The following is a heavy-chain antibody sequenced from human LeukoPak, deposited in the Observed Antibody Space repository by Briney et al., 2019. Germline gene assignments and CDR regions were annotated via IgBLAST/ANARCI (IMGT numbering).Heavy chain of an antibody. V-gene: IGHV3-23*01. Sequence: GGSLRLSCAASGFTFSSYAMSWVRQAPGKGREWVSAISGSGGSTSYADSVKGRFTISRDNAKNTLYLQMNSLRAEDTAVYYCARDPKVAGLDYWGQGTLVTVSS. D-gene: IGHD6-19*01. J-gene: IGHJ4*02. CDR1: GFTFSSYA. CDR2: ISGSGGST. CDR3: ARDPKVAGLDY.